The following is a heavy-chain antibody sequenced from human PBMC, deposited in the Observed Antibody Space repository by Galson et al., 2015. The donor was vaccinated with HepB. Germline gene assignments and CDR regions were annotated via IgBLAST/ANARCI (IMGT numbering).Heavy chain of an antibody. CDR1: GFAFDSHA. D-gene: IGHD5-18*01. CDR2: ISGNGDST. J-gene: IGHJ5*01. V-gene: IGHV3-23*01. CDR3: VKGYGLFDS. Sequence: SLRLSCAAPGFAFDSHAMSWVRQAPGRGLEWISGISGNGDSTFYADSVKGRFTVSRDNSNNMLYLQMNSLRAEDAGLYFCVKGYGLFDSWGQGILVTVSS.